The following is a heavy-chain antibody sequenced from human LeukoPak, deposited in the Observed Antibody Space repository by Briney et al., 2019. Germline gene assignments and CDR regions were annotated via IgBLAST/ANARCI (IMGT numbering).Heavy chain of an antibody. J-gene: IGHJ5*02. Sequence: GSLRLSCAASGFTFSNAWMNWVRQPPGKGLEWIGEISHSGSTNYNPSLKSRLTMSIDTSKNQFSMKLTSVTAADTAIYYCARLCLEITMIVVVFMPPQAWFDPWGQGTLVTVSS. CDR3: ARLCLEITMIVVVFMPPQAWFDP. V-gene: IGHV4-34*01. D-gene: IGHD3-22*01. CDR2: ISHSGST. CDR1: GFTFSNAW.